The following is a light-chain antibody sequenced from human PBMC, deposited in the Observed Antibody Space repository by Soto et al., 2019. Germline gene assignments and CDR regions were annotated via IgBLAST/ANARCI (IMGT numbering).Light chain of an antibody. V-gene: IGKV1-39*01. Sequence: IHMTQSPSSLSASVGDRVTITCRASQRITTYLNWYQQKPGKAPKLLISTAATLQGGVPSRFSGSGSGTVFTPTITTLQPEDFATYFCQQSYSTPYTFGQGTKLEIK. CDR1: QRITTY. CDR3: QQSYSTPYT. CDR2: TAA. J-gene: IGKJ2*01.